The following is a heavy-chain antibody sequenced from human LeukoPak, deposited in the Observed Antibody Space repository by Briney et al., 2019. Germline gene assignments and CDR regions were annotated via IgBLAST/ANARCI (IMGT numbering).Heavy chain of an antibody. J-gene: IGHJ4*02. V-gene: IGHV1-18*01. CDR3: ARYRLYDSSGYYFDY. CDR1: GYTFTSYG. CDR2: NSAYNGNT. D-gene: IGHD3-22*01. Sequence: ASVKVSCKASGYTFTSYGISWVRQAPGQGLEWMGWNSAYNGNTNYAQQLQGRVTTTTDTSTSTAYMELRSLRSDDTAVYYCARYRLYDSSGYYFDYWGQGTLVTVSS.